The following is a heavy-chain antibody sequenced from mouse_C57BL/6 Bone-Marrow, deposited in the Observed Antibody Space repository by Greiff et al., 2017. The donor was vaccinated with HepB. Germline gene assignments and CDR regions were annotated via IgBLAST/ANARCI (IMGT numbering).Heavy chain of an antibody. J-gene: IGHJ1*03. V-gene: IGHV5-17*01. CDR3: AREGGPWYFDV. D-gene: IGHD1-1*02. Sequence: EVKVVESGGGLVKPGGSLKLSCAASGFTFSDYGMHWVRQAPEKGLEWVAYISSGSSTIYYADTVKGRFTISRDNAKNTLFLQMTSLRSEDTAMYYCAREGGPWYFDVWGTGTTVTVAS. CDR1: GFTFSDYG. CDR2: ISSGSSTI.